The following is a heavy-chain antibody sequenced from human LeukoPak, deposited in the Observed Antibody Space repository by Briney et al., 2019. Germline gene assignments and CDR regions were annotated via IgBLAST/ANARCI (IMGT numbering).Heavy chain of an antibody. Sequence: GGSLRLSCAASGFTFSSYAMSWVRQAPGKGLEWVSAFSGSGGSTYYADSVKGRFTISRDNSKNTLYLQMNSLRAEDTALYYCAKSGLSRFDYWGQGTLVTVSS. CDR1: GFTFSSYA. CDR2: FSGSGGST. V-gene: IGHV3-23*01. CDR3: AKSGLSRFDY. J-gene: IGHJ4*02. D-gene: IGHD4/OR15-4a*01.